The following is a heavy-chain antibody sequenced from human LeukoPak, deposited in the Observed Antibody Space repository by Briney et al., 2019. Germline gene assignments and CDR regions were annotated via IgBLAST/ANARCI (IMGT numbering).Heavy chain of an antibody. D-gene: IGHD2-2*01. J-gene: IGHJ5*02. Sequence: SETLSLTCAVHGGSFSGYYWTWIRQPPGKGLEWIGEINHSGTTNYNPSLKSRDTISVDTSKNQFSLKLSSVTAADTAVYYCARGSRNRSLRVDQLPSGWFDPWGQGTLVTVSS. CDR3: ARGSRNRSLRVDQLPSGWFDP. V-gene: IGHV4-34*01. CDR1: GGSFSGYY. CDR2: INHSGTT.